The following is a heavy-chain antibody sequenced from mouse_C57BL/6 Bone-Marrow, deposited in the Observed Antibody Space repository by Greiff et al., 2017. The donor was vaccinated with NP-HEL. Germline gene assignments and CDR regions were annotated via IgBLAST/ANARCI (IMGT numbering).Heavy chain of an antibody. V-gene: IGHV2-2*01. J-gene: IGHJ4*01. CDR3: ASIYYGNPQ. Sequence: VQLQQSGPGLVQPSQSLSITCTVSGFSLTSYGVHWVRQSPGQGLEWLGVICRGGSTDYNAAFISRLSIRKDNSKSQVFFKMNSLQADDTAIYYCASIYYGNPQWGQGTSVTVSS. CDR1: GFSLTSYG. CDR2: ICRGGST. D-gene: IGHD2-1*01.